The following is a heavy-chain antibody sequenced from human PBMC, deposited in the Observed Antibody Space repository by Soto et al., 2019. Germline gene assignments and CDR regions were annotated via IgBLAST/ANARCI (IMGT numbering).Heavy chain of an antibody. CDR3: ARDYCSSTSCTNWGYYYGMDV. CDR2: ISAYNGNT. Sequence: GPSVKVSCKASGYTFTSYCISWVRQAPGQGLEWMGWISAYNGNTNYAQKLQGRVTMTTDTSTSTAYMELRSLRSDDTAVYYCARDYCSSTSCTNWGYYYGMDVWGQGTTVTVSS. CDR1: GYTFTSYC. J-gene: IGHJ6*02. V-gene: IGHV1-18*01. D-gene: IGHD2-2*01.